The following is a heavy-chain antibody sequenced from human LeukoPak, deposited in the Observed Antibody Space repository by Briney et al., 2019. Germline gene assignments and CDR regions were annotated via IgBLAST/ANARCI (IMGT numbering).Heavy chain of an antibody. CDR2: ISGSGGST. CDR1: GFTFSSYA. V-gene: IGHV3-23*01. D-gene: IGHD4-17*01. Sequence: GASLRLSCAASGFTFSSYAISWVRQAPGKGLEWVSGISGSGGSTYHADSVKGRFTISRDNSKNTLYLQMNSLRAEDTAVYYCARTKGAHYGDYTLDYWGQGTLVTVSS. J-gene: IGHJ4*02. CDR3: ARTKGAHYGDYTLDY.